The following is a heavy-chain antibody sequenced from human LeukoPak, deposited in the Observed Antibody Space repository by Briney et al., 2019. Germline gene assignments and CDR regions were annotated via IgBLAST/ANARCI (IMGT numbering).Heavy chain of an antibody. Sequence: SGPTLVNPTQTLTLTCTFSGFSLSTSGVGVGWIRQPPGKALEWLALIYWNDDKRYSPSLKSRLTITKDTSKNQVVLTMTKMDPVDTATYYCALGSTVITSWDYWGQGTLVTVSS. CDR1: GFSLSTSGVG. CDR3: ALGSTVITSWDY. J-gene: IGHJ4*02. V-gene: IGHV2-5*01. D-gene: IGHD4-23*01. CDR2: IYWNDDK.